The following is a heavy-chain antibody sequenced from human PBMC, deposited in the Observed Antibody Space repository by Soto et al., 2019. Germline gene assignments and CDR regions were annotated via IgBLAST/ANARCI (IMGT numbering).Heavy chain of an antibody. D-gene: IGHD3-22*01. CDR1: GGSISSYY. Sequence: QVQLQESGPGLVKPSETLSLTCTVSGGSISSYYWSWIRQPPGKGLEWIGYIYYSGSTNHNPSLKSRVTISVDTSKNQFSLKLSSVTAADTAVYYCARGGGSSGFDYWGQGTLVTVSS. CDR3: ARGGGSSGFDY. J-gene: IGHJ4*02. V-gene: IGHV4-59*01. CDR2: IYYSGST.